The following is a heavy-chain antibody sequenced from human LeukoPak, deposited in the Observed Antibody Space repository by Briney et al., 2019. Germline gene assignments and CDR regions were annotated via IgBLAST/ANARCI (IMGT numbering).Heavy chain of an antibody. CDR3: ARENSIAPATKNYYYGMDV. J-gene: IGHJ6*02. CDR1: GFTFSSYA. D-gene: IGHD6-13*01. V-gene: IGHV3-72*01. CDR2: IRNKANSYTT. Sequence: GGSLRLSCAASGFTFSSYAMSWVRQAPGKGLEWVGRIRNKANSYTTEYAASVKGRFTISRDDSKNSLYLQMNSLKTEDTAVYYCARENSIAPATKNYYYGMDVWGQGTTVTVSS.